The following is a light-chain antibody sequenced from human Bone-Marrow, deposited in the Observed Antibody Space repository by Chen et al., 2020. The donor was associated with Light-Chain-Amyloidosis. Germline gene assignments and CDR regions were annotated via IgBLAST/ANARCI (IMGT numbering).Light chain of an antibody. Sequence: SYVLTQPSAVSVAPGHTATIACGGNNSGSTSVHWYQQTPGQAPLLGVYDDSDRPSGIPERLSGSNSGNTATLTISRVEAGDEADYYCQVWDRSSDRPVFGGGTKLTVL. CDR3: QVWDRSSDRPV. CDR2: DDS. V-gene: IGLV3-21*02. CDR1: NSGSTS. J-gene: IGLJ3*02.